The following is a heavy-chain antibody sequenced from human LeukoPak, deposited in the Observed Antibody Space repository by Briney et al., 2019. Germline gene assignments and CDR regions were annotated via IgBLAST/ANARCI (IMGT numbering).Heavy chain of an antibody. J-gene: IGHJ3*02. D-gene: IGHD3-16*01. V-gene: IGHV4-59*01. Sequence: SETLSLTCTVSGGSISSYYWSWIRQPPGKGLEWIGYIYYSGSTNYNPSLKSRVTISVDTSKNQFSLKLSSVTAADTAVYYCARDSWGPDHDAFDIWGQGTMVTVSS. CDR3: ARDSWGPDHDAFDI. CDR1: GGSISSYY. CDR2: IYYSGST.